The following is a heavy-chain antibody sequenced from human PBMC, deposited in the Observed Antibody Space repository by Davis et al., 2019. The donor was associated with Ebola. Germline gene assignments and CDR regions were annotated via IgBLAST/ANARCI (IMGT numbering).Heavy chain of an antibody. J-gene: IGHJ2*01. CDR2: ISYDGSNK. CDR1: GFTFSSYG. Sequence: GESLKISCAASGFTFSSYGMHWVRQAPGKGLEWVAVISYDGSNKYYADSVKGRFAISRDNSKNTLYLQMNSLRAEDTAVYYCAKDRVATTRPFWYFDLWGRGTLVTVSS. D-gene: IGHD5-12*01. V-gene: IGHV3-30*18. CDR3: AKDRVATTRPFWYFDL.